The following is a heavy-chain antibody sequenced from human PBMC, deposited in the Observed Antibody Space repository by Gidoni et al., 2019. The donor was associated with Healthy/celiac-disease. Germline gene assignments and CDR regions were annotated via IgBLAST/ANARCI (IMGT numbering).Heavy chain of an antibody. CDR2: FDPEDGEP. CDR1: GYTLTELS. J-gene: IGHJ4*02. D-gene: IGHD2-15*01. CDR3: ATAHSSGSSTFDY. Sequence: QVQLVQSGAEVKKPGASVKVSGKGSGYTLTELSMHWVRQAPGKGLEWMGGFDPEDGEPLYAQTFQGRVTMTEDTSTDTAYMELSSLSSEDTAVYYCATAHSSGSSTFDYWGQGTLVTVSS. V-gene: IGHV1-24*01.